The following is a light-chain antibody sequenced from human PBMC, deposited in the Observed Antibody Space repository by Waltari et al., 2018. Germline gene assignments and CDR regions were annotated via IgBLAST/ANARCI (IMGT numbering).Light chain of an antibody. V-gene: IGLV1-51*01. Sequence: QSVLTQPPSVSAAPGHKVTISRSGSSSSMGHNLVPWYQQFPGTVPKLLNYDNDKRPSGIPARFSASKSGTSATLGITGLQTGDEADYYCGTWDSSLSVGVFGGGTKLTVL. CDR3: GTWDSSLSVGV. CDR1: SSSMGHNL. J-gene: IGLJ3*02. CDR2: DND.